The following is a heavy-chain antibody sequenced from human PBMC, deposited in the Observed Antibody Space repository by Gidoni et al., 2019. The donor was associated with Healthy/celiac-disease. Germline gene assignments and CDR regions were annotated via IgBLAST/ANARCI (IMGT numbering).Heavy chain of an antibody. CDR2: TKSKTDGGKT. V-gene: IGHV3-15*01. D-gene: IGHD3-22*01. Sequence: LSWVRQAPGKGLEWVGRTKSKTDGGKTDYAAPGKGRFTNSRDDSKNTLYLQMNSLKPEDTAVYYCNIGRYYDSSGYYNWGQGTLVTVSA. CDR3: NIGRYYDSSGYYN. J-gene: IGHJ4*02.